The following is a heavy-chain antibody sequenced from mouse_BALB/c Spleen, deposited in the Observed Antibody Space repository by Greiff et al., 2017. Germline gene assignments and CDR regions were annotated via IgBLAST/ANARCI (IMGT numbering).Heavy chain of an antibody. V-gene: IGHV5-9-4*01. CDR1: GFTFSSYA. CDR2: ISSGGSYT. CDR3: ARPYGNYYYAMDY. Sequence: EVQLVESGGGLVKPGGSLKLSCAASGFTFSSYAMSWVRQSPEKRLEWVAEISSGGSYTYYPDTVTGRFTISRDNAKNTLYLEMSSLRSEDTAMYYCARPYGNYYYAMDYWGQGTSVTVSS. D-gene: IGHD2-1*01. J-gene: IGHJ4*01.